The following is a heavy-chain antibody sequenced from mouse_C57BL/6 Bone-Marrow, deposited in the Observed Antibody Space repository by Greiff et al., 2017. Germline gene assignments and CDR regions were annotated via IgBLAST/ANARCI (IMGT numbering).Heavy chain of an antibody. J-gene: IGHJ1*03. CDR3: ARFTTVVAEYFDV. CDR1: GYSITSGYY. D-gene: IGHD1-1*01. Sequence: EVQVVESGPGLVKPSQSLSLTCSVTGYSITSGYYWNWIRQFPGNKLEWMGYISYDGSNNYNPSLKNRISITRDTSKNQFFLKLNSVTTEDTATYYCARFTTVVAEYFDVWGTGTTVTVSS. V-gene: IGHV3-6*01. CDR2: ISYDGSN.